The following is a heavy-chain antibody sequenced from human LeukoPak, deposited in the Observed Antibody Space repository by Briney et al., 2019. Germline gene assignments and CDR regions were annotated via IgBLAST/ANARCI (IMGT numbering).Heavy chain of an antibody. Sequence: SETLSLTCTVSGGSISSSTYYWGWIRQPPGKGLEWIGSIYYSGSTYYNSSLKSRVTISVDTSKNQFSLKLNSVTAADTAVYYCARTYSSSSNDAFEIWGQGTMVTVSS. CDR2: IYYSGST. CDR3: ARTYSSSSNDAFEI. CDR1: GGSISSSTYY. D-gene: IGHD6-6*01. J-gene: IGHJ3*02. V-gene: IGHV4-39*01.